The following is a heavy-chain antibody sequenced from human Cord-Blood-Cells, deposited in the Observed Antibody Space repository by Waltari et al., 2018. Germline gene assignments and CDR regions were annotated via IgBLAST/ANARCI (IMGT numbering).Heavy chain of an antibody. CDR2: INHSGSS. V-gene: IGHV4-34*01. CDR1: GGSFSGYY. Sequence: QVQLQQWGAGLLKPSETLSLTCAVYGGSFSGYYWSWIRQPPGKGLEWLGEINHSGSSNYNPSLKIRVTISVDTSKNQFSLKLSSVTAADAAVYYCARGRGSSWYYYYYFGMDVWGQGTTVTVSS. CDR3: ARGRGSSWYYYYYFGMDV. D-gene: IGHD6-13*01. J-gene: IGHJ6*02.